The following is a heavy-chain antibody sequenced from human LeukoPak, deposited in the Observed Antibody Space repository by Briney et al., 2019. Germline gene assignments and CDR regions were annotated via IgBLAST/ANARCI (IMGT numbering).Heavy chain of an antibody. D-gene: IGHD3-9*01. Sequence: ASVKVSCKASGYTFTSYDINWVRQATGQGLEWMGWMNPNSGNTGYAQKFQGRVTMTRNTSISTAYMELSSLRSEDTAVYYCAREGYFDWDDAFDIWGQGTMVTVSS. CDR3: AREGYFDWDDAFDI. CDR1: GYTFTSYD. J-gene: IGHJ3*02. V-gene: IGHV1-8*01. CDR2: MNPNSGNT.